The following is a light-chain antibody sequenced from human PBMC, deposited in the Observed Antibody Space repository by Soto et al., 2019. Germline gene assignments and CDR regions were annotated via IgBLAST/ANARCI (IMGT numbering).Light chain of an antibody. CDR3: GTWDSSLSADV. J-gene: IGLJ1*01. CDR1: SSDIGNNY. Sequence: QSVLTQPPSVSAAPGQKVTISCSGSSSDIGNNYVSWYQHLPGTAPKLLIFETNRRPSVIPDRFSGSKSGTSATLGITGLQTGDEADYYCGTWDSSLSADVFGTGIKLTVL. V-gene: IGLV1-51*02. CDR2: ETN.